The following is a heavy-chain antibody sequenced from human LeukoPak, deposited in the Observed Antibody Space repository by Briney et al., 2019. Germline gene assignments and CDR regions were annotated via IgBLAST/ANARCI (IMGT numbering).Heavy chain of an antibody. Sequence: KSSETLSLTCTVSGGSISSYYWSWIRQPAGKGLEWIVRIYTSRSTNYNPSLKSRVTMSVDTSKNQFSLKLSSVTAADTAVYYCARDVGYCSSTSCYDWFDPWGQGTLVTVSS. CDR1: GGSISSYY. CDR3: ARDVGYCSSTSCYDWFDP. CDR2: IYTSRST. D-gene: IGHD2-2*01. V-gene: IGHV4-4*07. J-gene: IGHJ5*02.